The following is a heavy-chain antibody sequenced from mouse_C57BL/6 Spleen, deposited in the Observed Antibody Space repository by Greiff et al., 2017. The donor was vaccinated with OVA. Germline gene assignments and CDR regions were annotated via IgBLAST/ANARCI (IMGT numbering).Heavy chain of an antibody. Sequence: VQLQQSGAELVKPGASVKISCKASGYAFSSYWMNWVKQRPGQGLEWIGQIYPGDGDTNYNGKFKGKATLTADKSSSTAYMQLSSLTSEDSAVYFCARFYYGSSYFDYWGQGTTLTVSS. CDR3: ARFYYGSSYFDY. D-gene: IGHD1-1*01. V-gene: IGHV1-80*01. J-gene: IGHJ2*01. CDR1: GYAFSSYW. CDR2: IYPGDGDT.